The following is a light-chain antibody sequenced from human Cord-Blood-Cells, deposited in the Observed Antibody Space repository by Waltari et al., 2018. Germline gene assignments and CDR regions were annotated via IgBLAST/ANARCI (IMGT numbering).Light chain of an antibody. J-gene: IGLJ2*01. CDR2: DVS. V-gene: IGLV2-14*04. CDR1: SSDAGGYNY. Sequence: VSGSPGPTITISCTGTSSDAGGYNYVSWYQQHPGKAPKLMIYDVSNRPSGVSNRFSGSKSGNTASLTISGLQAEDEADYYCSSYTSSSTLVFGGGTKLTVL. CDR3: SSYTSSSTLV.